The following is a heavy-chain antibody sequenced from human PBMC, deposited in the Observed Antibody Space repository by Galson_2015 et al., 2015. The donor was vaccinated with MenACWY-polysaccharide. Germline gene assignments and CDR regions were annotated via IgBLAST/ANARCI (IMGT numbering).Heavy chain of an antibody. CDR3: ARVEKYSGSFYILY. V-gene: IGHV4-38-2*01. CDR1: DYSIRSGYF. Sequence: ETLSLTCAVSDYSIRSGYFWGWIRQPPGKGLEWNASIFHSGTTYYNPSLKIQVPLSIDTSNTQFSLKLGSVTAADTAVYYCARVEKYSGSFYILYWGQGTLVTVSS. D-gene: IGHD1-26*01. CDR2: IFHSGTT. J-gene: IGHJ4*02.